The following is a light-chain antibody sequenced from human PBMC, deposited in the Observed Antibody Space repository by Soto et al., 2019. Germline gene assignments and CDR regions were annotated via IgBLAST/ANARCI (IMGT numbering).Light chain of an antibody. V-gene: IGKV3-20*01. CDR2: GAS. J-gene: IGKJ1*01. Sequence: EIVLTQSPGTLCLSPGERATLSCRASQSVSSSYLAWYQQKPGQAPRLLIYGASSRATGIPDRFSGSGSGTDFTLTISRLEPEDFAVYYCQQFGSSPRGTFGQGTKVEIK. CDR3: QQFGSSPRGT. CDR1: QSVSSSY.